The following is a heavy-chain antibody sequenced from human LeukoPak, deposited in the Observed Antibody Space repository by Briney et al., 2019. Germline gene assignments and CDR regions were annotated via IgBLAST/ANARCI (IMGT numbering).Heavy chain of an antibody. D-gene: IGHD5-18*01. Sequence: ASVKVSCKASGYTFTSYAMHWVRQAPRQRLEWMGWINAGNGNTKYSQKFQGRVTITRDTSASTAYMGLSSLRSEDTAVYYCARDAGWSAAMVTFWFDPWGQGTLVTVSS. J-gene: IGHJ5*02. CDR3: ARDAGWSAAMVTFWFDP. CDR2: INAGNGNT. V-gene: IGHV1-3*01. CDR1: GYTFTSYA.